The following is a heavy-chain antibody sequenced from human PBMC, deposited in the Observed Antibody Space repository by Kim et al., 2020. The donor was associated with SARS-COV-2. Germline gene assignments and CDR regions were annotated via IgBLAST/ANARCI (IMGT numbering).Heavy chain of an antibody. V-gene: IGHV1-3*01. CDR1: GYTFTSYA. CDR2: LNAGNGNT. Sequence: ASVKVSCKASGYTFTSYAMHWVRQAPGQRLEWMGWLNAGNGNTKYSQKFQGRVTITRDTSASTAYMELSSLRSEDTAVYYCARDHYSNYYYGMDVWGQGTTVTVPS. CDR3: ARDHYSNYYYGMDV. J-gene: IGHJ6*02. D-gene: IGHD4-4*01.